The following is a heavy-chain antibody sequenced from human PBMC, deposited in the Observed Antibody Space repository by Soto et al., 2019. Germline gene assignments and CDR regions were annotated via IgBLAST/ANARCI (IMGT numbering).Heavy chain of an antibody. CDR2: IYSGGST. D-gene: IGHD3-10*01. V-gene: IGHV3-66*01. CDR1: GFTVSSNY. CDR3: AGTSSLDY. J-gene: IGHJ4*02. Sequence: EVQLVESGGGLVQPGGSLTLSCAASGFTVSSNYMTWVRQAPGKGLEWVSLIYSGGSTYYADSVKGRFTISRDNSKNTLYLQMNRLGAEDTAVYYCAGTSSLDYWGQGTLVTVSS.